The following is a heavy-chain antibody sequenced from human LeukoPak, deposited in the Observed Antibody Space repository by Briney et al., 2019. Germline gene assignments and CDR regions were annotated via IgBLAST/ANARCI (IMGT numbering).Heavy chain of an antibody. CDR1: GFTFSSYS. CDR3: ARDDNLGRELDY. Sequence: PGGSLRLSCAASGFTFSSYSMNWVRQAPGKGLEWVSSISSSSSYIYYADSVKGRFTISRDNAKNSLYLQMNSLRAEDTAVYYCARDDNLGRELDYRGQGTLVTVSP. CDR2: ISSSSSYI. V-gene: IGHV3-21*01. D-gene: IGHD1-1*01. J-gene: IGHJ4*02.